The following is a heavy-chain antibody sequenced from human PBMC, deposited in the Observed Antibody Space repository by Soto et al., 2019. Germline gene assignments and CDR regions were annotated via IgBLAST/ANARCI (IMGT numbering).Heavy chain of an antibody. J-gene: IGHJ5*02. V-gene: IGHV1-69*13. CDR1: GGTFSSYA. CDR3: ARLVRSGYYGEPLNWFDP. Sequence: SVKVSCKASGGTFSSYAISWVRQAPGQGLEWMGGIIPIFGTANYAQKFQGRVTITADESTSTAYMELSSLRSEDTAVYYCARLVRSGYYGEPLNWFDPWGQGTLVTVS. D-gene: IGHD3-22*01. CDR2: IIPIFGTA.